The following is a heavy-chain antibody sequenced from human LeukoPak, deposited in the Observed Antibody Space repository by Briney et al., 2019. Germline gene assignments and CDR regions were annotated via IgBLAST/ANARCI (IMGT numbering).Heavy chain of an antibody. J-gene: IGHJ4*02. D-gene: IGHD3-22*01. V-gene: IGHV4-39*07. CDR3: ARVRGTSGYQALDY. Sequence: SETLSLTCTVSGGSISSSSYYWGWIRQPPGKGLEWIGSIYYSGSTYYNPSLKSRVTISVDTSKNQFSLKLSSVTAADTAVYYCARVRGTSGYQALDYWGQGTLVTVSS. CDR2: IYYSGST. CDR1: GGSISSSSYY.